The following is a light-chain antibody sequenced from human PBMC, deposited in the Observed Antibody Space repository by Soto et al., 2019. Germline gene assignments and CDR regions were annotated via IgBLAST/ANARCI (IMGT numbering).Light chain of an antibody. Sequence: QSVLTQPAPLSGSPGQSIAISCAGTSSAVGGYNSVSWYQQHPGKAPKLMIYDVSNRPSGVSNRFSGSKSGNTASLTISGLQAEDEADYYCSSYTSSSTYVFGTGTKVTVL. V-gene: IGLV2-14*01. CDR3: SSYTSSSTYV. CDR1: SSAVGGYNS. J-gene: IGLJ1*01. CDR2: DVS.